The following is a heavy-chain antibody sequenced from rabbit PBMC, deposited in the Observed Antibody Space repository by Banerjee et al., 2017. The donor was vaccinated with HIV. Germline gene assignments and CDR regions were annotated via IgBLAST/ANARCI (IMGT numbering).Heavy chain of an antibody. CDR2: ITYGGSA. J-gene: IGHJ6*01. D-gene: IGHD1-1*01. CDR1: GFDFSTYG. CDR3: VRGSISGTDYNL. Sequence: QEQLVESGGGLVQPGGSLKLSCKASGFDFSTYGVNWVRQAPGKGLEWIGYITYGGSAYYASGVNGRFTFSRHNAQNTLYLQLNSLTAADTATYFCVRGSISGTDYNLWGPGTLVTVS. V-gene: IGHV1S47*01.